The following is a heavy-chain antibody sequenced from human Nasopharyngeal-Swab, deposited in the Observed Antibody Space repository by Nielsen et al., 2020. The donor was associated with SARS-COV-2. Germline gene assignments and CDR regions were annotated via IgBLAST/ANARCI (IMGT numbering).Heavy chain of an antibody. J-gene: IGHJ6*02. CDR2: IITIFGTA. D-gene: IGHD3-9*01. Sequence: WVRQAPGQGLEWMGGIITIFGTANYAQKFQGRVTITADESTSTAYMELSSLRSEDTAVYYCASPVHYDILTGSEYGMDVWGQGTTVTVSS. V-gene: IGHV1-69*01. CDR3: ASPVHYDILTGSEYGMDV.